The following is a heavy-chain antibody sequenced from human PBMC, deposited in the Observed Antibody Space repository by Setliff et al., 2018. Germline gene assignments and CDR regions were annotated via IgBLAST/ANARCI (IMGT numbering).Heavy chain of an antibody. J-gene: IGHJ4*02. D-gene: IGHD3-16*01. CDR1: GFTFSSYW. Sequence: PGGSLRLSCAASGFTFSSYWMSWVRQAPGKGLEWVSGITGSGAGTYYADSVEGRFTISRDNSDNTLYLEMISPRAEDTAVYYCARDQGSYGYRAFDSWGQGALVTVSS. CDR3: ARDQGSYGYRAFDS. V-gene: IGHV3-23*01. CDR2: ITGSGAGT.